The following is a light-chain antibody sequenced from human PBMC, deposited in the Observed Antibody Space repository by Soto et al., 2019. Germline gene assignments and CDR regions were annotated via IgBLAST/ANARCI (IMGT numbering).Light chain of an antibody. Sequence: EIVMTQSPATLSVSPGGRATLSCRASESVTSSLAWYQQKPGQAPSLLIYGAFTRATGIPARFSGTGSGTEFTLTISSLQSEDFALYYCQQYNDWPLTFGQGTKVDIK. CDR3: QQYNDWPLT. CDR1: ESVTSS. J-gene: IGKJ1*01. V-gene: IGKV3-15*01. CDR2: GAF.